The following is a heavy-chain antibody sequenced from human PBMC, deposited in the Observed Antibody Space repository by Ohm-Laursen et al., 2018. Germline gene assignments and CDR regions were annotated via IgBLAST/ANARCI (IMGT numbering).Heavy chain of an antibody. V-gene: IGHV3-33*01. D-gene: IGHD1-26*01. J-gene: IGHJ4*02. Sequence: SLRLSCAASGFTFSSYGMDWVRQAPGKGLEWVAVIWYDGSNKYYADSVKGRFAISRDDSKNTVYLQMNSLRAEDTAMYYCALGWEAQDWGQGTLVTVSS. CDR1: GFTFSSYG. CDR2: IWYDGSNK. CDR3: ALGWEAQD.